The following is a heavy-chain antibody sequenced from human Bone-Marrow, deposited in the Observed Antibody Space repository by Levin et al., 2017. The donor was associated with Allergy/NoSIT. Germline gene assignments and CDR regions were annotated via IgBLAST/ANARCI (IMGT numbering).Heavy chain of an antibody. V-gene: IGHV3-33*01. CDR2: IWSDGSTK. Sequence: GGSLRLSCAASGFTFTSYGMHWVRQAPGKGLEWVALIWSDGSTKYFADSVKGRVTIARDSSKNTVYLQMNSLRVEDTAVYYCARDKAGYDYALDVWGQGTTVIVSS. D-gene: IGHD3-16*01. J-gene: IGHJ6*02. CDR1: GFTFTSYG. CDR3: ARDKAGYDYALDV.